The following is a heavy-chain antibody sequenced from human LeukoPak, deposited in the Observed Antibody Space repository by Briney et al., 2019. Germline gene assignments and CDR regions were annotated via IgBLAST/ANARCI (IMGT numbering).Heavy chain of an antibody. D-gene: IGHD2-8*02. J-gene: IGHJ3*02. CDR2: IIPIFGTA. CDR1: GGTFSSYA. Sequence: ASVKVSCKASGGTFSSYAISWVRQAPGQGLEWMGGIIPIFGTANYAQKFQGRVTITADESTSTAYMELRSLTSGDTAVYYCARSLLVVPDASGEHDAFDMWGQGTMVTVSS. CDR3: ARSLLVVPDASGEHDAFDM. V-gene: IGHV1-69*01.